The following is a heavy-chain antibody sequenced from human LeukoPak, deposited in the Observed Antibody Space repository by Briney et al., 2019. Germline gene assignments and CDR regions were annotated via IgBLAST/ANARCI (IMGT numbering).Heavy chain of an antibody. CDR3: ASPLAYTTSWPL. D-gene: IGHD6-13*01. V-gene: IGHV3-21*01. CDR2: ISSSSSYI. CDR1: GFTFSSSR. J-gene: IGHJ3*01. Sequence: GGSLRLSCAASGFTFSSSRMIWVRQAPGKGLEWVSFISSSSSYIYYAYSVKGRFTISRDNAKNSLYLQMNSLRAEDTAVYYCASPLAYTTSWPLWGQGTMVTVSS.